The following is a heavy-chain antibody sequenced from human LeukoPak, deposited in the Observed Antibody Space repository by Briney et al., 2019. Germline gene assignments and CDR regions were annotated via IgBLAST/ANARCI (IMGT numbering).Heavy chain of an antibody. CDR3: ARGRYCTNGVCYHYYYYMDV. CDR2: ISAYNGNT. D-gene: IGHD2-8*01. CDR1: GYTFTSYG. V-gene: IGHV1-18*01. Sequence: GASVKVSCKASGYTFTSYGISWVRQAPGQGLEWMGWISAYNGNTNYAQKLQGRVTMTTDTSTSTAYMELSSLRSEDTAVYYCARGRYCTNGVCYHYYYYMDVWGKGTTVTVSS. J-gene: IGHJ6*03.